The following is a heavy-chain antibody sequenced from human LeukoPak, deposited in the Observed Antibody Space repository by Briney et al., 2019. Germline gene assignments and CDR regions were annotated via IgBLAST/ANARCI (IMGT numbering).Heavy chain of an antibody. CDR2: ISSSSSYI. J-gene: IGHJ4*02. V-gene: IGHV3-21*01. CDR1: GFTFSSYS. Sequence: GGSLRLSCAASGFTFSSYSMNWVRQAPGKGLEWVSSISSSSSYIYYADSVKGRFTISRDNAKNSLYLQMNSLRAEDTAVYYCARGDQTFYDFWSGYTFGDYWGQGTLVTVSS. CDR3: ARGDQTFYDFWSGYTFGDY. D-gene: IGHD3-3*01.